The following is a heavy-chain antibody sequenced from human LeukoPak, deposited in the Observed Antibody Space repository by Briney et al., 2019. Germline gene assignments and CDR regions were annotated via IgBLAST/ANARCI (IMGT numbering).Heavy chain of an antibody. Sequence: SGTLSLTCTVSGDSLTSGSRYWSWIRQPAGKGLEWIGHFYSSTRTTYNPSLESRVTISGDTAKNQFSLKLDSVTAADTAVYFCARCMSELDYGDYAYYYHMDVWGKGTTVTVSS. D-gene: IGHD4-17*01. V-gene: IGHV4-61*09. CDR1: GDSLTSGSRY. CDR3: ARCMSELDYGDYAYYYHMDV. J-gene: IGHJ6*04. CDR2: FYSSTRT.